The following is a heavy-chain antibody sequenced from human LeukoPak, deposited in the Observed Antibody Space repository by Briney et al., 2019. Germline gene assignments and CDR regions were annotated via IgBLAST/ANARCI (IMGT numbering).Heavy chain of an antibody. CDR3: AKLPGRAADY. Sequence: GGSLGLSCAASGFTFSSYVMNWVRQAPGKGLEWVSGISDSGGGTYYADSVKGRFTTSRDNSKNTLYLQMNSLRAEDTAVYYCAKLPGRAADYWGQGTLVTVSS. J-gene: IGHJ4*02. CDR1: GFTFSSYV. V-gene: IGHV3-23*01. CDR2: ISDSGGGT.